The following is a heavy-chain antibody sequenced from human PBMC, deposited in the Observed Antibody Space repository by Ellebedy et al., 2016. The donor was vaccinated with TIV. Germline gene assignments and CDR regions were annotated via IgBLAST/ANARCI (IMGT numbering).Heavy chain of an antibody. CDR2: IKQDGSEQ. CDR1: GFTFSSYW. D-gene: IGHD2-15*01. J-gene: IGHJ4*02. V-gene: IGHV3-7*01. CDR3: ARVYRSGGSCLDY. Sequence: GESLKISXAASGFTFSSYWMSWVRQAPGKGLEWVANIKQDGSEQYYVDSVKGRFTISRDNAKNSLYLQMNSLRAEDTAVYYCARVYRSGGSCLDYWGQGTLVTVSS.